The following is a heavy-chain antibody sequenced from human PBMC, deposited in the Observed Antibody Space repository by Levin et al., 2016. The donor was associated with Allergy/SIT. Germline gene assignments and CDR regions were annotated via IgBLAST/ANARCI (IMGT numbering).Heavy chain of an antibody. CDR2: IYSGGST. D-gene: IGHD3-16*02. CDR1: GFTVSSNY. V-gene: IGHV3-66*01. J-gene: IGHJ3*02. CDR3: ARDYRSFDI. Sequence: ETLSLTCAASGFTVSSNYMSWVRQAPGKGLEWVSVIYSGGSTYYADSVKGRFTISRDNSKNTLYLQMNSLKAEDTAVYYCARDYRSFDIWGQGTMVTVSS.